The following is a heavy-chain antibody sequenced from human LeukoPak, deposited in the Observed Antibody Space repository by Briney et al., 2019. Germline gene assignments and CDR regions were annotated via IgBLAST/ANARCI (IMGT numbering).Heavy chain of an antibody. V-gene: IGHV4-39*01. D-gene: IGHD2-15*01. Sequence: PSETLSLTCTVSGGSISSSTYYWGRIRQTPGKGLEWIGSMYYSGSTYYNPSLKSRVIISADTSKSQFSLKLTSVTAADTAVYYCASSYCSGGSCPNWFDPWGQGTLVTVSS. CDR1: GGSISSSTYY. J-gene: IGHJ5*02. CDR3: ASSYCSGGSCPNWFDP. CDR2: MYYSGST.